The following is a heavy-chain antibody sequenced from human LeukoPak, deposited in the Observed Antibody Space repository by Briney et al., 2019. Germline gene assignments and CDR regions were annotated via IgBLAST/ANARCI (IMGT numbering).Heavy chain of an antibody. CDR2: INHNGNVN. D-gene: IGHD3-16*01. Sequence: GGSLRLSCAASGFALSSHWMTWARQAPGKGLEWVASINHNGNVNYYVDSVKGRFTISRDNAKNSLYLQMSNLRAEDTAVYFCARGGGLDVWGQGATVTVSS. CDR3: ARGGGLDV. V-gene: IGHV3-7*03. CDR1: GFALSSHW. J-gene: IGHJ6*02.